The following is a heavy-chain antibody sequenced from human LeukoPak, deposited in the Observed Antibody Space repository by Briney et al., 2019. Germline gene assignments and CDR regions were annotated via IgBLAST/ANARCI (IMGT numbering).Heavy chain of an antibody. J-gene: IGHJ2*01. D-gene: IGHD2-2*01. CDR2: ISGSGSTM. CDR3: ARVGKVRRWYFDL. Sequence: PGGSLRLSCAASGFTFSSYEINWVRQAPGKGLEWVSYISGSGSTMYYADSVKGRLTISRDNAKNSLYLQMNSLRAEDTAVYFCARVGKVRRWYFDLWGRGTLVTVSS. CDR1: GFTFSSYE. V-gene: IGHV3-48*03.